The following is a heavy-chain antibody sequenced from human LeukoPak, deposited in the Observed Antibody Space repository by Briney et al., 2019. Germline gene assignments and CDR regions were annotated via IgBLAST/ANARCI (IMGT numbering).Heavy chain of an antibody. V-gene: IGHV3-48*03. D-gene: IGHD3-10*01. J-gene: IGHJ5*01. CDR2: ISSSGSTI. CDR3: ARAGEITMVRGVIITRISWFDP. CDR1: GFTFSSYE. Sequence: GGSLRLSCAASGFTFSSYEMNWVRQAPGKGLEWVSYISSSGSTIYYADSVKGRFTISRDNAKNSLYLQMNSLRAEDTAVYYCARAGEITMVRGVIITRISWFDPWGQGTLVTVSS.